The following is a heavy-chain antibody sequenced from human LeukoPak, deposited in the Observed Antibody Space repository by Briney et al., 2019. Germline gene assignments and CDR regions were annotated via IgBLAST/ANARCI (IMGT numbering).Heavy chain of an antibody. V-gene: IGHV4-59*01. J-gene: IGHJ4*02. CDR2: ISYSGST. CDR1: GGSISGYY. CDR3: ARDGRAGSLFAY. D-gene: IGHD6-19*01. Sequence: PSETLSLTCTVSGGSISGYYWSWIRQPPGKGLEWVGYISYSGSTNYKPSLKSRVTISVDTSKNQFSLKLSSVTAADTAIYYCARDGRAGSLFAYWGQGTLVTVSP.